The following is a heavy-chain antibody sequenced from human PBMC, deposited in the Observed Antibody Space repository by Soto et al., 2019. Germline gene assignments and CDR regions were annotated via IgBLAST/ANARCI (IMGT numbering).Heavy chain of an antibody. CDR3: ARDVFGERPGIAVAGRFDY. Sequence: GASVKVSCKAFGYTFTRYTMHWVRQAPGHRLAWMGGIIPNYGKANYAQKFQGRVIITADESTSTAYMELSSLRSEDTAVYYCARDVFGERPGIAVAGRFDYWGQGTLVTVSS. CDR2: IIPNYGKA. J-gene: IGHJ4*02. V-gene: IGHV1-69*13. D-gene: IGHD6-19*01. CDR1: GYTFTRYT.